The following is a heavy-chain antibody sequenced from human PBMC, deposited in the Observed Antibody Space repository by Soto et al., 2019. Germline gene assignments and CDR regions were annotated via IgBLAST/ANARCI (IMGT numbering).Heavy chain of an antibody. J-gene: IGHJ4*02. CDR3: ASIAAPGTTHFDF. Sequence: PSETLSLTCTVSGGSLGSSSYYWGWIRQSPGKGLEWIGNIYYSGNTFYNPSLKSRVTISVDTSKNQFYLHLSSVTAADTAIFYCASIAAPGTTHFDFWGQGILVTVSS. V-gene: IGHV4-39*01. CDR1: GGSLGSSSYY. CDR2: IYYSGNT. D-gene: IGHD6-13*01.